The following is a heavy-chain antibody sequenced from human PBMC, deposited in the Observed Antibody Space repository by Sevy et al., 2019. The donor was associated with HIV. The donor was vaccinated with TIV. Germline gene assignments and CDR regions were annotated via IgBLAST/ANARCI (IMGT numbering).Heavy chain of an antibody. V-gene: IGHV3-48*03. CDR2: ISSSANDI. CDR1: GCTFTTYD. CDR3: AREGLGGFYSRLDR. D-gene: IGHD3-22*01. Sequence: GGSLRLSCAASGCTFTTYDMTWVRLAPGKGLEWIPYISSSANDIKYADSVKGRFTISRDNARNSRYRAMSSLRAEDTAVYYWAREGLGGFYSRLDRWGQGTLVTVSS. J-gene: IGHJ5*02.